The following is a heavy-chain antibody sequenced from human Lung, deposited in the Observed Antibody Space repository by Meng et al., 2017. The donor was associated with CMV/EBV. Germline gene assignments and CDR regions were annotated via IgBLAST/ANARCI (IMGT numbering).Heavy chain of an antibody. D-gene: IGHD2-2*01. Sequence: GEXXKISCAASGFTFSGSAMHWVRQASGKGLEWVGRIRSKANSYATAYAASVKGRFTISRYDSKNTAYLQMNSLKTEDTAVYYCTRRGPAAMGGMDVWGQGXTVTVSS. V-gene: IGHV3-73*01. CDR2: IRSKANSYAT. J-gene: IGHJ6*02. CDR1: GFTFSGSA. CDR3: TRRGPAAMGGMDV.